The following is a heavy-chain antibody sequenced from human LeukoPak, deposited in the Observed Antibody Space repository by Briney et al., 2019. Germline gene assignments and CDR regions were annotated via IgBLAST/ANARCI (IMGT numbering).Heavy chain of an antibody. CDR1: GFTFTSSA. D-gene: IGHD3-10*01. Sequence: TSVKVSRKASGFTFTSSAMQWVRQARGQRLEWMGWIVVGSGNTNYAQKFQERVTITRDMSTSTAYMELSSLRSEDTAVYYCAADVLRGSGSFVSVYWGQGTLVTVSS. CDR2: IVVGSGNT. CDR3: AADVLRGSGSFVSVY. V-gene: IGHV1-58*02. J-gene: IGHJ4*02.